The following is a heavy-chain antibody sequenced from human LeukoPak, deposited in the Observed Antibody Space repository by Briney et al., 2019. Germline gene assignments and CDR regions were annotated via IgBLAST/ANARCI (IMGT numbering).Heavy chain of an antibody. Sequence: GGSLRLSCAASGFTVSNNYMIWVRQAPGKGLEWVSVIYSGGNTYYADSVKCRFTLSRDNSKNTLYLQMDSLRAEDTAVYYCARGKPATAIRPYFDYWGQGTLVTVSS. J-gene: IGHJ4*02. CDR2: IYSGGNT. V-gene: IGHV3-66*01. CDR1: GFTVSNNY. CDR3: ARGKPATAIRPYFDY. D-gene: IGHD2-2*02.